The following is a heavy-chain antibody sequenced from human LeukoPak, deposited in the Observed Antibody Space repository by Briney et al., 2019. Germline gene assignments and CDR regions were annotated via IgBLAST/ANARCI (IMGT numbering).Heavy chain of an antibody. J-gene: IGHJ2*01. V-gene: IGHV3-23*01. D-gene: IGHD6-19*01. CDR3: AKDSSLSYRYFDL. Sequence: PGGSLRLCCAASGFTFTTYAMSWVRQAPGKGLEWVSAIGGSGHYTYYADSVKGRFTISRDNSKNTLYLQMNSQRPEDTAVYYCAKDSSLSYRYFDLWGRGTLVTVSS. CDR2: IGGSGHYT. CDR1: GFTFTTYA.